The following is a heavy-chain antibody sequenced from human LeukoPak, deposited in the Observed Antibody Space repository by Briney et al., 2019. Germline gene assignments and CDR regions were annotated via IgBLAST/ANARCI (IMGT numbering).Heavy chain of an antibody. CDR1: GYTFTSYY. Sequence: GASVKVSCKASGYTFTSYYTHWVRQAPGQGLEWMGIINPSGCSTSYAQKFQGRVTMTRETATSTVYMELSSLRSEDTAVSYCASSQPGIAVAGPREIDYWGQGTLVTVSS. CDR3: ASSQPGIAVAGPREIDY. V-gene: IGHV1-46*01. D-gene: IGHD6-19*01. J-gene: IGHJ4*02. CDR2: INPSGCST.